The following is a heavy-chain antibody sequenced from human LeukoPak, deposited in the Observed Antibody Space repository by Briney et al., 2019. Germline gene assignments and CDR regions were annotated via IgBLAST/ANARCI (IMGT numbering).Heavy chain of an antibody. CDR3: ARVRYYGSGSFVDY. CDR1: GGSISSGGYS. D-gene: IGHD3-10*01. V-gene: IGHV4-30-2*01. Sequence: SQTLSLTCAVSGGSISSGGYSWSWIRQPPGKGLEWIGYIYHSGSTYYNPSLKSRVTISVDRSKNQLSLKLSSVTAADTAVYYCARVRYYGSGSFVDYWGQGTLVTVSS. J-gene: IGHJ4*02. CDR2: IYHSGST.